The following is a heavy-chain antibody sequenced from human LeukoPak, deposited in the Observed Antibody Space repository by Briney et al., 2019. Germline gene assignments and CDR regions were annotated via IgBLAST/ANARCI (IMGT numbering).Heavy chain of an antibody. CDR3: ASSITSVVVDY. CDR2: IYYSGST. CDR1: GGSISSGGYY. J-gene: IGHJ4*02. Sequence: SETLSLTCTVSGGSISSGGYYWSWIRQPPGKGLEWIGYIYYSGSTNYNPPLKSRVTISVDTSKNQFSLKLSSVTAADTAVYYCASSITSVVVDYWGQGTLVTVSS. V-gene: IGHV4-61*08. D-gene: IGHD3-10*01.